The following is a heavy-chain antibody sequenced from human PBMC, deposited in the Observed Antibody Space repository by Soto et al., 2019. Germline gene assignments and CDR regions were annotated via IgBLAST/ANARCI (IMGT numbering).Heavy chain of an antibody. CDR2: ISAYNGNT. D-gene: IGHD3-10*01. CDR1: GYTFTSYG. V-gene: IGHV1-18*01. J-gene: IGHJ6*02. CDR3: AREGVRGDYYYYYGMDV. Sequence: ASVKVSCKASGYTFTSYGISWVRQAPRQGLEWMGWISAYNGNTNYAQKLQGRVTMTTDTSTSTAYMELRSLRSDDTAVYYCAREGVRGDYYYYYGMDVWGQGTTVTVSS.